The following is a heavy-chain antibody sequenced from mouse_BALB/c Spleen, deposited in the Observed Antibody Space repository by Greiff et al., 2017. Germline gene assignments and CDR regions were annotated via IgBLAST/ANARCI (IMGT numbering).Heavy chain of an antibody. J-gene: IGHJ4*01. D-gene: IGHD2-1*01. Sequence: VQLQQSGPELVKPGASVKISCKASGYAFSSSWMNWVKQRPGQGLEWIGRIYPGDGDTNYNGKFKGKATLTADKSSSTAYMQLSSLTSVDSAVYFCASYGNSYAMDYWGQGTSVTVSS. CDR2: IYPGDGDT. V-gene: IGHV1-82*01. CDR1: GYAFSSSW. CDR3: ASYGNSYAMDY.